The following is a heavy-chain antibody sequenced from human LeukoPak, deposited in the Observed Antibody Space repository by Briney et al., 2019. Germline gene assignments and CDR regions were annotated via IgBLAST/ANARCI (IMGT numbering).Heavy chain of an antibody. V-gene: IGHV3-30*18. CDR1: GFSFSNSW. D-gene: IGHD6-19*01. Sequence: GGSLRLSCAASGFSFSNSWIHWVRQAPGKGLEWVSIISSDGTIKYYADSVKGRFTISRDNSENTLYLQMNSLKTEDTAVYYCAKDFMWLVDYWGQGTLLTVSS. CDR2: ISSDGTIK. J-gene: IGHJ4*02. CDR3: AKDFMWLVDY.